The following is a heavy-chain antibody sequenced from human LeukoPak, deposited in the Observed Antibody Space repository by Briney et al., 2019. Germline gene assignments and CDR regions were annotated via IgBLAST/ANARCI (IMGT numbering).Heavy chain of an antibody. CDR3: ARDAAYDSSGYPDAFDI. Sequence: GGSLRLSCAASGFTFSSYSMNWVRQAPGKGLEWVSSIISSSSYIYYADSVKGRFTISRDNAKNSLYLQMNSLRAEDTAVYYCARDAAYDSSGYPDAFDIWGQGTMVTVSS. D-gene: IGHD3-22*01. J-gene: IGHJ3*02. CDR2: IISSSSYI. V-gene: IGHV3-21*01. CDR1: GFTFSSYS.